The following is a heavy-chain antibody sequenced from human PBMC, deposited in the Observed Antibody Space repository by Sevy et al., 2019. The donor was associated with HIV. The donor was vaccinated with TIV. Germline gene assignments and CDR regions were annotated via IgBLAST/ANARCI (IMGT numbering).Heavy chain of an antibody. D-gene: IGHD6-13*01. CDR2: INPNSGGT. Sequence: ASVKVSCKASGYTFTDYYMYWVRQAPGQGLEWMGGINPNSGGTNYEQKFQGRVTMTRDTSISTAYMELSRLRSDDTAMYYCARDPSRAAEGWFDPWGQGTLVTVSS. CDR3: ARDPSRAAEGWFDP. J-gene: IGHJ5*02. V-gene: IGHV1-2*02. CDR1: GYTFTDYY.